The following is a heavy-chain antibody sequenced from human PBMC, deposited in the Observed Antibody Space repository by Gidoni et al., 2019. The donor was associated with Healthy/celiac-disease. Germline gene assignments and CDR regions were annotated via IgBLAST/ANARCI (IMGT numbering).Heavy chain of an antibody. V-gene: IGHV4-39*01. D-gene: IGHD6-19*01. CDR3: ARRVRQWDAFDI. CDR1: GGSISSSSYY. J-gene: IGHJ3*02. CDR2: IYYSGST. Sequence: QLQLQESGPGLVKPSETLSLTCTVSGGSISSSSYYWGWIRQPPGKGLEWIGSIYYSGSTYYNPSLKSRVTISVDTSKNQFSLKLSSVTAADTAVYYCARRVRQWDAFDIWGQGTMVTVSS.